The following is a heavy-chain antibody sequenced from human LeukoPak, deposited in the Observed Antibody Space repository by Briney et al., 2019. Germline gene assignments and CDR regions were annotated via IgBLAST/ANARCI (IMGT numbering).Heavy chain of an antibody. J-gene: IGHJ4*02. CDR2: ISGSGGST. CDR3: ARDGPGGGSYYTQY. D-gene: IGHD1-26*01. CDR1: GFTFISYE. V-gene: IGHV3-23*01. Sequence: GGSLRLSCAASGFTFISYEMNWVRQAPGKGLEWVSAISGSGGSTYYADSVKGRFTISRDNSKNTLYLQMNSLRADDTALYYCARDGPGGGSYYTQYWGQGTLVTVSS.